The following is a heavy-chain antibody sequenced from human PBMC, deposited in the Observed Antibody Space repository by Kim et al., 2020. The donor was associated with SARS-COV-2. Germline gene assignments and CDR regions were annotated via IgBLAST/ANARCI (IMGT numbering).Heavy chain of an antibody. Sequence: GGSLRLSCAASGFPFNSYAMHWVRQAPGKGLEWVAVISYDGSNKYYVDSVKGRFTISRDNSMNTLYLQMNSLRVEDTAVYYCARGNGGYNYQLYDNWFDPWGQGTLVTVS. CDR1: GFPFNSYA. D-gene: IGHD5-12*01. CDR3: ARGNGGYNYQLYDNWFDP. J-gene: IGHJ5*02. V-gene: IGHV3-30*04. CDR2: ISYDGSNK.